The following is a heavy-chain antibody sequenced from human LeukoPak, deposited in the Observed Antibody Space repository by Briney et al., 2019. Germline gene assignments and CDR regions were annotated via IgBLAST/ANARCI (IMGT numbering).Heavy chain of an antibody. CDR3: ARAHCSGGSCYGWRYFDL. Sequence: PSQTLSLTCAVSGGSISSGGYSWSWIRQPPGMGLEWIGYIYHSGSTYYNPSLKSRVTISVDRSKNQFSLKLSSVTAADTAVYYCARAHCSGGSCYGWRYFDLWGRGTLVTVSS. V-gene: IGHV4-30-2*01. CDR1: GGSISSGGYS. CDR2: IYHSGST. J-gene: IGHJ2*01. D-gene: IGHD2-15*01.